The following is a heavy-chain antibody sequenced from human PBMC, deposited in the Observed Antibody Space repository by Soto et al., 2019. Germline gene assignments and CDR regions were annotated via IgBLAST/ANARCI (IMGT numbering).Heavy chain of an antibody. D-gene: IGHD2-2*01. CDR3: AKLGVVVPAAPNWFDP. CDR1: GFTFSSYA. CDR2: ISGSGGST. Sequence: GGSLRLSCAASGFTFSSYAMSWVRQAPGKGLEWVSAISGSGGSTYYADSVKGRFTISRDNSKNTLYLQMNSLRAEDTAVYYCAKLGVVVPAAPNWFDPWGQGTLVTVSS. V-gene: IGHV3-23*01. J-gene: IGHJ5*02.